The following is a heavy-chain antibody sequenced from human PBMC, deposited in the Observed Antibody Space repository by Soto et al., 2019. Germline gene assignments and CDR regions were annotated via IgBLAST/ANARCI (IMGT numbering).Heavy chain of an antibody. CDR2: IKGDGSRT. Sequence: EVQLVESGGGLVQPGGSLRLSCAASGFTFSSYWIHWVRQAPGKGLVWVSRIKGDGSRTDYADSVKGRFTISRDNAKKTVYLQMNSRRDEDTAVYSCARGLPGYYGMDVWGQGTTVTVSS. CDR3: ARGLPGYYGMDV. CDR1: GFTFSSYW. V-gene: IGHV3-74*01. D-gene: IGHD4-17*01. J-gene: IGHJ6*02.